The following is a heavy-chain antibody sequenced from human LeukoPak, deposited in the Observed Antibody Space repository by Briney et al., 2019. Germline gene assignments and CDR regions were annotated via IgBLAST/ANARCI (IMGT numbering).Heavy chain of an antibody. CDR3: ATTSAYCGGDCYWRGYYFDY. D-gene: IGHD2-21*02. V-gene: IGHV3-72*01. CDR2: TRNKANSYTT. CDR1: GFTFSDHY. J-gene: IGHJ4*02. Sequence: GGSLRLSCAASGFTFSDHYMDWVRQAPGKGLEWVGCTRNKANSYTTEYAASVKGRFTISRDDSKNSLYLQMNSLKTEDTAVYYCATTSAYCGGDCYWRGYYFDYWGQGTLVTVSS.